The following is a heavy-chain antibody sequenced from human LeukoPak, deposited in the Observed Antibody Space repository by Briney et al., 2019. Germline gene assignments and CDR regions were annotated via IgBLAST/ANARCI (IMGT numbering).Heavy chain of an antibody. CDR2: IYYSGST. Sequence: PSETLSLTCTVSGGSISSSSYYWGWIRQPPGKGLEWIGSIYYSGSTYYNPSLKSRVTISVDTSKNQFSLKLSSVTAADTAVYYCARDSRYCSGGSCPDPWGQGTLVTVSS. V-gene: IGHV4-39*07. D-gene: IGHD2-15*01. J-gene: IGHJ5*02. CDR3: ARDSRYCSGGSCPDP. CDR1: GGSISSSSYY.